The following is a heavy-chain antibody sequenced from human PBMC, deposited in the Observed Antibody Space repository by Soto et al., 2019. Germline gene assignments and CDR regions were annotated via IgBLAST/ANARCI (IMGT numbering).Heavy chain of an antibody. CDR3: ARVPGP. D-gene: IGHD3-10*01. CDR2: IYHSGST. Sequence: QLQLQEPGSGLVKPSQTLSLTCAVSGGSINSGGYSWSWIRQPPGKGLEWIGYIYHSGSTYYNPSLKSRVPISVDRSKNQFSLKLTSVTAADTAVYYCARVPGPWGQGTLVTVSS. V-gene: IGHV4-30-2*01. CDR1: GGSINSGGYS. J-gene: IGHJ5*02.